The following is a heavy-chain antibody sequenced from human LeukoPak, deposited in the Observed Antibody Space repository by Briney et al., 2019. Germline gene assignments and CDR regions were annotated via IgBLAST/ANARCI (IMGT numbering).Heavy chain of an antibody. CDR2: ICDSGRTI. V-gene: IGHV3-11*01. D-gene: IGHD3-22*01. J-gene: IGHJ4*02. CDR3: ARDRLGDYDHSGYYDK. Sequence: GGSLRLSCAASGFTFSNDGMSWIRQAPGKGLEWVSYICDSGRTIYYADSVKGRFTISRDNAKNSVYLQMNNLRAEDTAVYYCARDRLGDYDHSGYYDKWGQGTLVTVSS. CDR1: GFTFSNDG.